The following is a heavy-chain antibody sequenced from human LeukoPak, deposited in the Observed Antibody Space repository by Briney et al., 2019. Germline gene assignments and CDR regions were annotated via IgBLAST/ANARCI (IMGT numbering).Heavy chain of an antibody. D-gene: IGHD4-23*01. J-gene: IGHJ4*02. CDR3: AKDYDYGSNDGVRAFDY. CDR1: GFIFDDYT. V-gene: IGHV3-43*01. CDR2: ITWHSVRT. Sequence: GGSLRLSCVVSGFIFDDYTMHWVRQTPGKRLEWISLITWHSVRTYYADSVRGRFTISRDNSGNSLYLQMNSLRTEDTALYYCAKDYDYGSNDGVRAFDYWGQGTLVTVSS.